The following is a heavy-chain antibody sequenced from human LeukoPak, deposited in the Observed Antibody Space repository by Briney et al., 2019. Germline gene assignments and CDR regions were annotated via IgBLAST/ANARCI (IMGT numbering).Heavy chain of an antibody. V-gene: IGHV4-39*07. CDR1: GGSISSSSYY. CDR3: ARVGYYDILTGYYDFDY. Sequence: SETLSLTCTVSGGSISSSSYYWGWIRQPPGKGLEWIGSIYYSGSTYYNPSLKSRVTISVDTSKNQFSLKLSSVTAADTAVYYCARVGYYDILTGYYDFDYWGQGTLVTVSS. J-gene: IGHJ4*02. CDR2: IYYSGST. D-gene: IGHD3-9*01.